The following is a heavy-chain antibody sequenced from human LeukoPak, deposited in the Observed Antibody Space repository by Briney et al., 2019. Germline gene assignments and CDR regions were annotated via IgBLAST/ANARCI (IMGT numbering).Heavy chain of an antibody. CDR1: GFTFSTYW. Sequence: GGSLTLSCAASGFTFSTYWMHSVRQAPGKGLLRVSRINSDGRTTSYAHSVKRRFTISRDNATNTLYLQMHTLRAADTPVYYCVSLVVTDHLAFDIWGQGTMVTVSS. CDR2: INSDGRTT. J-gene: IGHJ3*02. D-gene: IGHD2-21*02. V-gene: IGHV3-74*01. CDR3: VSLVVTDHLAFDI.